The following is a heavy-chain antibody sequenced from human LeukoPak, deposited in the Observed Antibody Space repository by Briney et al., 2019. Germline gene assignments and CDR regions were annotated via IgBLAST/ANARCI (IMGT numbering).Heavy chain of an antibody. V-gene: IGHV1-69*02. CDR3: AILWFWEFPFDY. D-gene: IGHD3-10*01. CDR1: GGTFSSYT. CDR2: IIPILGIA. Sequence: SVKVSCKASGGTFSSYTISWVRQAPGQGLEWMGRIIPILGIANYAQKFQGRVTITADKSTSTAYMELSSLRSEDTAVYYCAILWFWEFPFDYWGQGTLVTVSS. J-gene: IGHJ4*02.